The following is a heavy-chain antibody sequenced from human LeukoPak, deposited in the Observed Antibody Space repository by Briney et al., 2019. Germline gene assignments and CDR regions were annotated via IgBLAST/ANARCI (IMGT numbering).Heavy chain of an antibody. Sequence: SMKVSCKASGGTFSSYAFNWVRQAPGQGFEWLGGIIPIFGPTNYAQKFKGRVTITADESTSTAYMELSSLRSDDTAVYYCARVDLLGFDYWGHGTLVTVSS. D-gene: IGHD3-10*01. V-gene: IGHV1-69*13. CDR1: GGTFSSYA. CDR2: IIPIFGPT. J-gene: IGHJ4*01. CDR3: ARVDLLGFDY.